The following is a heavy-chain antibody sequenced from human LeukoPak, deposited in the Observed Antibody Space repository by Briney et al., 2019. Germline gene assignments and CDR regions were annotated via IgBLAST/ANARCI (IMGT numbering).Heavy chain of an antibody. D-gene: IGHD3-10*01. CDR3: ARMVEKKPWVTKPDLYYYMDV. V-gene: IGHV4-4*07. Sequence: SETLSLTCTVSGGSISSYYWSWIRQPAGKGLEWIGRIYTSGSTNYNPSLKSRVTMSVDTSKNQFSLKLSSVTAADTAVYFCARMVEKKPWVTKPDLYYYMDVWGTGTTVTVSS. J-gene: IGHJ6*03. CDR2: IYTSGST. CDR1: GGSISSYY.